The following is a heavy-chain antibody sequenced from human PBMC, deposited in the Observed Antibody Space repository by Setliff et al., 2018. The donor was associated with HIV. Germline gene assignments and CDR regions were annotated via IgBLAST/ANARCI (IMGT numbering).Heavy chain of an antibody. CDR1: GFSLNTYD. J-gene: IGHJ6*03. D-gene: IGHD1-20*01. Sequence: GESLRLSCVASGFSLNTYDMNWVRQAPGKGLEWVSFISSGDDTIYYADSLKGRFTISRDNARNSVYLQMNSLRAEDTAVYYCAREIGISINPIIQYFYYMDVWGNGTTVTVSS. CDR2: ISSGDDTI. V-gene: IGHV3-48*03. CDR3: AREIGISINPIIQYFYYMDV.